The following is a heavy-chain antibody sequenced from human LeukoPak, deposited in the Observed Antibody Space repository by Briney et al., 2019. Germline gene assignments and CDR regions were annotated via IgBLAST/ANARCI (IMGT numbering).Heavy chain of an antibody. CDR2: IRYVGNNK. CDR1: GFTFSNYG. V-gene: IGHV3-30*02. J-gene: IGHJ4*02. D-gene: IGHD2-8*01. Sequence: PGGSLRLSCGASGFTFSNYGMLWVREAPGNGLEWVAFIRYVGNNKLYADSMKGRFTISGDNSKNTLYLHINSLRAEDTAVYYCVNVGASEWSIVLGAIKYWGQGALVSVSS. CDR3: VNVGASEWSIVLGAIKY.